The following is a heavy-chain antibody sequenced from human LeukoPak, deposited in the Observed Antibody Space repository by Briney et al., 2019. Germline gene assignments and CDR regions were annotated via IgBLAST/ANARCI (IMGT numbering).Heavy chain of an antibody. D-gene: IGHD6-13*01. CDR2: IYYSGST. Sequence: PSETLSLTCTVSGGSISSYYWSWIRQPPGKGLEWIGYIYYSGSTNYNPSLKSRVTISVDTSKNQFSLKLSSVTAADTAVYYCARSIAAAGTDWFDHWGQGTLVTVSS. CDR1: GGSISSYY. CDR3: ARSIAAAGTDWFDH. V-gene: IGHV4-59*08. J-gene: IGHJ5*02.